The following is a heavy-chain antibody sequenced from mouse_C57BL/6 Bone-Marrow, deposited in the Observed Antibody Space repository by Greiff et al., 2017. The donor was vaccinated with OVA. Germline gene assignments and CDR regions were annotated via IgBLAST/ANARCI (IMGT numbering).Heavy chain of an antibody. D-gene: IGHD1-1*01. J-gene: IGHJ3*01. CDR1: GYTFTDYY. CDR2: INPYNGGT. CDR3: ARRAVVAPFAY. Sequence: EVQGVESGPVLVKPGASVKMSCKASGYTFTDYYMNWVKQSHGKSLEWIGVINPYNGGTSYNQKFKGKATLTVDKSSSTAYMELNSLTSEDSAVYYCARRAVVAPFAYWGQGTLVTVSA. V-gene: IGHV1-19*01.